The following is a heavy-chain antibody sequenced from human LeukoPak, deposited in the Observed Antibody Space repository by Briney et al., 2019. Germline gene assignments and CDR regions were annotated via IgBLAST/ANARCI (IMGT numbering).Heavy chain of an antibody. Sequence: GGSLRLSWAASGFTFSTYAMHWVRQAPGKGLEWVAVISYAGNHKYYADSVKGRLTISRDNSKNTLYLQVNSLRVEDTAVYYCARGRGPTQMTTIIGGDYWGQGTLVTVSS. CDR2: ISYAGNHK. V-gene: IGHV3-30-3*01. CDR3: ARGRGPTQMTTIIGGDY. D-gene: IGHD5-24*01. CDR1: GFTFSTYA. J-gene: IGHJ4*02.